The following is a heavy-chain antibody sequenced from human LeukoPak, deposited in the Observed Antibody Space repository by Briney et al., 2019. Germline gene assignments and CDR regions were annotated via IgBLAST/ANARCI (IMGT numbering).Heavy chain of an antibody. CDR2: ICGCGGGT. J-gene: IGHJ1*01. CDR1: GFTFHTYA. D-gene: IGHD2-21*02. V-gene: IGHV3-23*01. Sequence: GGSLRLSCAASGFTFHTYATAGVRQTPGKGLEWVSSICGCGGGTYNAHSVKGRYTVSRDNANNTLYLQMNGLTAADPAFYYCAKVRGVGTHIWLLPWDLWGQGTLVTVSS. CDR3: AKVRGVGTHIWLLPWDL.